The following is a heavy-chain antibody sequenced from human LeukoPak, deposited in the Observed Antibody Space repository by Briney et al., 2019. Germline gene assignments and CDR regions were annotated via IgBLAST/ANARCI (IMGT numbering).Heavy chain of an antibody. CDR3: ARRFYSNGNWFDP. V-gene: IGHV1-69*05. Sequence: ASVKVSCKASGGTFSSYAISWVRQAPGQGLEWMGGIIPIFGTANYAQKFQGRVTITRDTSASTAYMELSSLRSEDTAVYYCARRFYSNGNWFDPWGQGTLVTVSS. CDR1: GGTFSSYA. D-gene: IGHD4-11*01. J-gene: IGHJ5*02. CDR2: IIPIFGTA.